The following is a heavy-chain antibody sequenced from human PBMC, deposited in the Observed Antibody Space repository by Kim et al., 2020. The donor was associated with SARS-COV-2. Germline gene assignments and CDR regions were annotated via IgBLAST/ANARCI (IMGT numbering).Heavy chain of an antibody. CDR1: GYTFTSYG. V-gene: IGHV1-18*04. CDR2: ISAYNGNT. Sequence: ASVKVSCKASGYTFTSYGISWVRQAPGQGLEWMGWISAYNGNTNYAQKLQGRVTMTTDTSTSTAYMELRSLRSDDTAVYYCAREYDILTGYWFGAFDIWGQGTMVTVSS. J-gene: IGHJ3*02. CDR3: AREYDILTGYWFGAFDI. D-gene: IGHD3-9*01.